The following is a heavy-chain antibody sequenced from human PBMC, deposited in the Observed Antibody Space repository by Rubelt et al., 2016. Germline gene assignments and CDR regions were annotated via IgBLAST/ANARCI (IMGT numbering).Heavy chain of an antibody. V-gene: IGHV3-23*01. CDR3: AKEGRDGYKPHSGMSY. CDR2: ISGSGGST. CDR1: GFTFSSYA. D-gene: IGHD5-24*01. Sequence: EVQLLESGGGLVQPGGSLRLSCAASGFTFSSYALSWVRQAPGKGLEWVSAISGSGGSTYYADSVKGRFTSSADKSRKRRDRQMNGLRAEDTAVYDCAKEGRDGYKPHSGMSYWGQGTLVTVSS. J-gene: IGHJ4*02.